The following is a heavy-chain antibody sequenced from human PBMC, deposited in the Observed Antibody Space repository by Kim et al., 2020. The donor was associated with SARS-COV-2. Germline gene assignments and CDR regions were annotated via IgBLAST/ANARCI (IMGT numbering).Heavy chain of an antibody. D-gene: IGHD4-17*01. Sequence: SETLSLTCTVSGGSISSGGYYWSWIRQHPGKGLEWIGYIYYSGSTYYNPSLKSRVTISVDTSKNQFSLKLSSVTAADTAVYYCASPTVTRGTSGYFDLWGRGTLVTVSS. CDR1: GGSISSGGYY. CDR2: IYYSGST. CDR3: ASPTVTRGTSGYFDL. V-gene: IGHV4-31*03. J-gene: IGHJ2*01.